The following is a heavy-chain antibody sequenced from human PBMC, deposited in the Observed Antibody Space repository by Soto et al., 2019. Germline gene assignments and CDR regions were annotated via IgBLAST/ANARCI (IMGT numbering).Heavy chain of an antibody. CDR3: ARDSRGGSYWGYFDY. J-gene: IGHJ4*02. Sequence: EVQLVETGGGLIQPGGSLRLSSAASGFTVSSNYMSWVRQAPGKGLEWVSVIYSGGSTYYADSLKGRFTISRDNSKNTLYLQRNSLRAEDTAVYYCARDSRGGSYWGYFDYWGQGTLVTVSS. CDR2: IYSGGST. CDR1: GFTVSSNY. V-gene: IGHV3-53*02. D-gene: IGHD1-26*01.